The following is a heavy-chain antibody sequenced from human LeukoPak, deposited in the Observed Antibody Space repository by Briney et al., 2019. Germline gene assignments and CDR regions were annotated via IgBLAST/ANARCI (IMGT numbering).Heavy chain of an antibody. Sequence: ALVKVSCKASGYTFTGYYMHWVRQAPGQGLEWMGWINPNSGGTNYAQKFQGRVTMTRDTSIRTVYMELSRLRSDDTAVYYCAREAAVGRHFDYWGQGTLATVSS. D-gene: IGHD3-10*01. CDR1: GYTFTGYY. CDR3: AREAAVGRHFDY. J-gene: IGHJ4*02. CDR2: INPNSGGT. V-gene: IGHV1-2*02.